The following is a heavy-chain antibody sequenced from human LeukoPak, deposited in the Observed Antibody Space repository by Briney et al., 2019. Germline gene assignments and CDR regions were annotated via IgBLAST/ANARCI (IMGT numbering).Heavy chain of an antibody. V-gene: IGHV4-4*09. J-gene: IGHJ3*02. D-gene: IGHD3-22*01. Sequence: SETLSLTCTVSGGSISSEGYWSRIRQPPGKGPEWIGYIYTRGSTNYNPSLKSRVTISVDTSKNQFSLKLTSVTAADTAVYYCASPLNFDTSGYFAFDIWGQGTMVTVSS. CDR2: IYTRGST. CDR3: ASPLNFDTSGYFAFDI. CDR1: GGSISSEGY.